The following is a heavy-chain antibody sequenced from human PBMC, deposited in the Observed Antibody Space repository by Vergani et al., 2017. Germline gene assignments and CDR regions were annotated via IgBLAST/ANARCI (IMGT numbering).Heavy chain of an antibody. D-gene: IGHD2-2*01. Sequence: EVQLVQSGAEVKKPGESLKISCKGSGYSFTSYWIGWVRQMPGKGLEWMGIIYPGDSDTSYSPSFQGQVTISADKSISTAYLQWSSLKASDTAMYYCARHSPYCSSTSCHADYWGQGTLVTVSS. CDR2: IYPGDSDT. V-gene: IGHV5-51*01. CDR1: GYSFTSYW. J-gene: IGHJ4*02. CDR3: ARHSPYCSSTSCHADY.